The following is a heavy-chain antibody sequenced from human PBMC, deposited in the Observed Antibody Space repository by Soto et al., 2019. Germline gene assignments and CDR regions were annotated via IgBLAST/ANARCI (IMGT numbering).Heavy chain of an antibody. CDR3: AKGISGSYYLLFDY. Sequence: AGGSLRLSCAASGFTFSSYGMHWVRQAPGKGLEWVAATSYDGSNKYYADSVKGRFTISRDNSKNTLYLQMNSLRAEDTAVYYCAKGISGSYYLLFDYWGQGTLVTVSS. D-gene: IGHD1-26*01. J-gene: IGHJ4*02. CDR1: GFTFSSYG. CDR2: TSYDGSNK. V-gene: IGHV3-30*18.